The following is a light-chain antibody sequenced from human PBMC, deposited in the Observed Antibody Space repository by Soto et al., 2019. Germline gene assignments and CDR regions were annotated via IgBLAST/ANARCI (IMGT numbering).Light chain of an antibody. Sequence: QTVVTQPPSASGTPGQRVTISCSGSSSNIEKNYVYWYQQLPGTAPKLLIYRNNQRPSGVPDRFSGSKSGTSASLAISGLRSEDEADYYCAAWDDSLSVLFGGGTKLNVL. CDR3: AAWDDSLSVL. CDR1: SSNIEKNY. J-gene: IGLJ3*02. CDR2: RNN. V-gene: IGLV1-47*01.